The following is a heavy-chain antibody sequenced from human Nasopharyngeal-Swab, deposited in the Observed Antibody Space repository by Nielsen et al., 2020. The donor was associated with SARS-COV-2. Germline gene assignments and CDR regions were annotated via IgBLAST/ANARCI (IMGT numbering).Heavy chain of an antibody. CDR1: GYTFTNSA. Sequence: ASVKVSCKASGYTFTNSAMHWVRQAPGQSLKWMGWINTDNGNTKYSQKFQGRVTIASDTYASTAYMELSTLRSEDTAVYYCARDSSPCGGDRYYDYWGQGTVVTVSS. J-gene: IGHJ4*02. V-gene: IGHV1-3*04. CDR3: ARDSSPCGGDRYYDY. CDR2: INTDNGNT. D-gene: IGHD2-21*02.